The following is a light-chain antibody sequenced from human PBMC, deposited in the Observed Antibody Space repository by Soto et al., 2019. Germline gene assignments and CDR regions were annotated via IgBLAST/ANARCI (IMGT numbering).Light chain of an antibody. CDR2: DVS. J-gene: IGLJ1*01. Sequence: QSVLTQPASASGSPGQSITISCTGTSSDVGGYNYVSWYQQHPGKAPKLMIYDVSNRPSGVSNRFSGSKSGNTASLTISGLQAEDEADYYCSSYTSSSPLYVFGTGTKLTVL. V-gene: IGLV2-14*01. CDR3: SSYTSSSPLYV. CDR1: SSDVGGYNY.